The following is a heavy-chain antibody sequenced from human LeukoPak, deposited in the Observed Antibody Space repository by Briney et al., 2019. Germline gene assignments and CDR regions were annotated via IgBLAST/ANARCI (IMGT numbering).Heavy chain of an antibody. D-gene: IGHD3-10*01. V-gene: IGHV3-30*02. CDR2: IRYDGSNK. CDR3: TTLTFERLLWFGELLSDDY. J-gene: IGHJ4*02. Sequence: GGSLRLSCAASGFTFSSYGMHWVRQAPGKGLEWVAFIRYDGSNKYYADSVKGRFTISRDNSKNTLYLQMNSLRAEDTAVYYCTTLTFERLLWFGELLSDDYWGQGTLVTVSS. CDR1: GFTFSSYG.